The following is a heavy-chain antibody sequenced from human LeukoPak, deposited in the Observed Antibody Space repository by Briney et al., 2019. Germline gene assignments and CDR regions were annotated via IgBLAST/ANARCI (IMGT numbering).Heavy chain of an antibody. CDR1: GFTVSSNS. CDR3: ARVTSGITGGTYYYYYMDV. Sequence: GGSLRLSCTVSGFTVSSNSMSWVRQAPGKGLEWVSSISSSTTYIYYADSVKGRFTISRDNAKNSLYLQMNSLRAEDTAVYYCARVTSGITGGTYYYYYMDVWGKGTTVTVSS. CDR2: ISSSTTYI. V-gene: IGHV3-21*01. J-gene: IGHJ6*03. D-gene: IGHD6-13*01.